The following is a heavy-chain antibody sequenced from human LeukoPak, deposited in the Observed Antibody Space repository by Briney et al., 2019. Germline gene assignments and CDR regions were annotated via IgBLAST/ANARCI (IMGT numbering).Heavy chain of an antibody. CDR1: GFTFSSYW. CDR2: INHNGNVN. CDR3: ARGGGLDV. J-gene: IGHJ6*02. D-gene: IGHD3-16*01. Sequence: GGSLRLSCAASGFTFSSYWMNWGRQAAGKGLEWVASINHNGNVNYYVDSVKGRFTISRDNAKNSLYLQMSNLRAEDTAVYFCARGGGLDVWGQGATVTVSS. V-gene: IGHV3-7*03.